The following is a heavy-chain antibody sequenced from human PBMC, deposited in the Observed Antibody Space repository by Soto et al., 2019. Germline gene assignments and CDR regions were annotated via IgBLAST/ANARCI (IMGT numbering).Heavy chain of an antibody. CDR1: GGTLSSYA. CDR2: IIPIFGTA. V-gene: IGHV1-69*13. CDR3: ARRDGYYYYGMDV. D-gene: IGHD2-21*02. Sequence: GASVKVSCKASGGTLSSYAISWVRQAPGQGLEWMGGIIPIFGTANYAQKFQGRVTITADESTSTAYMELSSLRSEDTAVYYCARRDGYYYYGMDVWGQRTTVTVSS. J-gene: IGHJ6*02.